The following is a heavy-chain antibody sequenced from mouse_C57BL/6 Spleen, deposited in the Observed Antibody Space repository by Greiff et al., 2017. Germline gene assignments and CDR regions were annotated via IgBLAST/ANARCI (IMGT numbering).Heavy chain of an antibody. J-gene: IGHJ2*01. CDR2: LWRGGST. Sequence: QVQLKESGPGLVQPSQSLSITCTVSGFSLTSYGVHWVRESPGKGLEWLGVLWRGGSTDYTAAFMSRLSIPKDNSKSQVFFKMNSLQADDTAIYYCATCTTVVAPLDYWGQGTTLTVSS. CDR1: GFSLTSYG. CDR3: ATCTTVVAPLDY. D-gene: IGHD1-1*01. V-gene: IGHV2-5*01.